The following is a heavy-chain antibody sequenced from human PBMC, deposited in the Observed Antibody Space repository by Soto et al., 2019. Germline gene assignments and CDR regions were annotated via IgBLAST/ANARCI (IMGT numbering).Heavy chain of an antibody. D-gene: IGHD1-1*01. CDR2: IYNDGSRT. Sequence: GGSLRLSCAASGFAFSSYWMHWVRQTPGRGPVWVSRIYNDGSRTAYADSVKGRFTISRDNAKNTMYLQMSSLTVEDTAVYYCARDLSGDTTPYFNLGGQGTLVTVSS. J-gene: IGHJ4*02. CDR1: GFAFSSYW. CDR3: ARDLSGDTTPYFNL. V-gene: IGHV3-74*01.